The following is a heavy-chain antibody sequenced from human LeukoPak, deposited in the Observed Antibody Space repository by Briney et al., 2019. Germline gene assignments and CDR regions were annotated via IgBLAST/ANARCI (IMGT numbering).Heavy chain of an antibody. CDR3: ARSVDILTGHLDY. Sequence: GGSLRLSCAASGFTFSSYSMNWVRQAPGKGLEWVSSISSSSYIYYADSVKGRFTISRDNAKNSLYLQMNSLRAEDTAVYYCARSVDILTGHLDYWGQGTLVTVSS. J-gene: IGHJ4*02. D-gene: IGHD3-9*01. V-gene: IGHV3-21*01. CDR1: GFTFSSYS. CDR2: ISSSSYI.